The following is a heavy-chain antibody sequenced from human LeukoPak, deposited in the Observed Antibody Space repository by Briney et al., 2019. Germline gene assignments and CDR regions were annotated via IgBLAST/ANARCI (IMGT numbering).Heavy chain of an antibody. CDR3: ARVVVGVDY. Sequence: ASVKVSCKASGYTFTSYGISWVRQAPGQGLEWMGWISAYNGNTNYAQKFQGRVAMTRNTSITTAYMELSSLRSEDTAVYYCARVVVGVDYWGQGTLVTVSS. CDR2: ISAYNGNT. V-gene: IGHV1-18*01. J-gene: IGHJ4*02. CDR1: GYTFTSYG. D-gene: IGHD2-15*01.